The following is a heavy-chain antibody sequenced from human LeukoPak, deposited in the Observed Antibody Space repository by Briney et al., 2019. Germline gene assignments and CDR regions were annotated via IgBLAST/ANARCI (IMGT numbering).Heavy chain of an antibody. J-gene: IGHJ4*02. CDR2: IRYDGSNK. Sequence: GGSLRLSCAASGFTFSSYGMHWVRQAPGKGLEWVAFIRYDGSNKYYADSVKGRFTISRDNSKNTLYLQMNSLRAEDTAVYYCAKGPPRILVVPAARYWGQGTLVTVSS. V-gene: IGHV3-30*02. CDR3: AKGPPRILVVPAARY. D-gene: IGHD2-2*01. CDR1: GFTFSSYG.